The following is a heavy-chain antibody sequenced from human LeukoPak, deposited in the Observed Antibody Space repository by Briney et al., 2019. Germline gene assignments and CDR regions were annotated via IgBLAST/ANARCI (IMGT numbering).Heavy chain of an antibody. D-gene: IGHD2-15*01. CDR3: AREGGGSSSFSFDP. CDR2: VYYSGNT. V-gene: IGHV4-59*01. CDR1: GGSFSGYY. J-gene: IGHJ5*02. Sequence: SETLSLTCAVYGGSFSGYYWRWIRQPPGKGLEWIGYVYYSGNTNYNPSLKSRVTISVDTSKNQFSLKLSSVTAADTAVYYCAREGGGSSSFSFDPWGQGTLVTVSS.